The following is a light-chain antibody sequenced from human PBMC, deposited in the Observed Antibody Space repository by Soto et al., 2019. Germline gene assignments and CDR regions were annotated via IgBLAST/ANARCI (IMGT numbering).Light chain of an antibody. CDR3: SSKSSNSIL. Sequence: QSALTQPAALSGSPGQSITISCTGTSSDVGAHNYVSWYQQHPDKAPKLIIYEVTNRPSGVSNRFSGSKSGNTASLTISGLQADDEADYHCSSKSSNSILFGGGTKVTVL. CDR2: EVT. V-gene: IGLV2-14*01. CDR1: SSDVGAHNY. J-gene: IGLJ2*01.